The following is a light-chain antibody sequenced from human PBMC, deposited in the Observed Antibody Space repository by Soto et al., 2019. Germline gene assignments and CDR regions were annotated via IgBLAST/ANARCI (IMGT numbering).Light chain of an antibody. CDR1: QSVSSW. Sequence: DIPMTQSPSILSASVGDRVIITCRASQSVSSWLAWYQQKPGKAPKLLIYDASTLESGVPSNFIGSGSGTEFTLTIRTLQPDDFATYYCQQYNSYPLTFGGGTKVEIK. J-gene: IGKJ4*01. CDR2: DAS. CDR3: QQYNSYPLT. V-gene: IGKV1-5*01.